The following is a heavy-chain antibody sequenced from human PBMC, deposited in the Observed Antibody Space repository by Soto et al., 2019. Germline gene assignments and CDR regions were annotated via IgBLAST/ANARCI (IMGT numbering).Heavy chain of an antibody. Sequence: EVQLVESGGGLVQPGRSLRLSCTASGFTFGDYAMNWFRQAPGKGLEWVGFIRSKAYGGTTEYAASVKGRFTISRDDSKSIAYLQMNSLKTEDTAVYYCTSPVGGYDLGVSDYWGQGTLVTVSS. D-gene: IGHD5-12*01. CDR3: TSPVGGYDLGVSDY. V-gene: IGHV3-49*03. J-gene: IGHJ4*02. CDR1: GFTFGDYA. CDR2: IRSKAYGGTT.